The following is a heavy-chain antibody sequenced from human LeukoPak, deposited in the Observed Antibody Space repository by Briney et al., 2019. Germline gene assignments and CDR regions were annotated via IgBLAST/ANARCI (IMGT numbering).Heavy chain of an antibody. D-gene: IGHD6-19*01. CDR3: ATMQWLEGVDWFDP. J-gene: IGHJ5*02. CDR2: IRYDESNK. Sequence: GGSLRLSCAASGFIFSNYGMHWVRQAPGKGLGWVAFIRYDESNKFYADSVKGRFTISRDNSKNTLFLQMNSLRAEDTAVYYCATMQWLEGVDWFDPWGQGTLVTVSS. V-gene: IGHV3-30*02. CDR1: GFIFSNYG.